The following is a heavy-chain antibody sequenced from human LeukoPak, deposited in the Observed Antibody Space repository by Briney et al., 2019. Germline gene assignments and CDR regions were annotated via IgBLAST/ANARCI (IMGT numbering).Heavy chain of an antibody. V-gene: IGHV3-53*01. J-gene: IGHJ4*02. CDR3: ARDEVGYSGYDF. Sequence: PGGSLRLSCAASGFTVSSNYMSWVRQAPGKGLEWVSVIYSGGSTYYADSVKGRFTISRDNSKNTLYLQMNSLRAEDTAVYYCARDEVGYSGYDFWGQGTLVTVSS. CDR1: GFTVSSNY. D-gene: IGHD5-12*01. CDR2: IYSGGST.